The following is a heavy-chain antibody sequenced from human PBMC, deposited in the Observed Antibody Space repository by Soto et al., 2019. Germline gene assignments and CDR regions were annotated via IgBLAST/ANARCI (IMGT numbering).Heavy chain of an antibody. Sequence: QVQLRESGPGLVKPSQTLSLTCAGSGASVAGGSYHWSWVRQPPGKGPGWIGDIPSRGRPFYNPSLTSRGTTSADTSKNQLSLQLTSVTAADTAVYYCARDTYSGYAFGLWGQGTLVTVSS. CDR3: ARDTYSGYAFGL. CDR1: GASVAGGSYH. J-gene: IGHJ5*02. D-gene: IGHD5-12*01. CDR2: IPSRGRP. V-gene: IGHV4-30-4*01.